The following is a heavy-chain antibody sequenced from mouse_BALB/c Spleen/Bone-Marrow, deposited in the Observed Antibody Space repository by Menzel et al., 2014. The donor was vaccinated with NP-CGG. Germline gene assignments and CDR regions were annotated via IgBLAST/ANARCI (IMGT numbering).Heavy chain of an antibody. J-gene: IGHJ2*01. D-gene: IGHD1-1*01. CDR1: GYTFTAYA. CDR2: ISTYSGNT. CDR3: ARNFYGSSYFDY. V-gene: IGHV1-67*01. Sequence: QVQLQQSGPELVRPGVSVKLSCKGSGYTFTAYAMHWVKQSHAKSLEWIGLISTYSGNTHYNQNFKGKATMTVDKSSSTAYMEPARLTSEDSAIYYCARNFYGSSYFDYWGQGTTLTVSS.